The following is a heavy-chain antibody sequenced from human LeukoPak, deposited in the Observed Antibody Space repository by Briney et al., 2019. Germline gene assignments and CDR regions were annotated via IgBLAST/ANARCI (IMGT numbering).Heavy chain of an antibody. J-gene: IGHJ4*02. CDR3: ARRYFYDSSTYYPLDY. V-gene: IGHV3-74*01. CDR1: GFTFSSYW. Sequence: PGGSLRLSCAASGFTFSSYWMHWVRQAPGKGLVWVSRINSDGSSTTYADSMKGRFTISRDNAKNTLYLQMNSLRAEDTAVYYCARRYFYDSSTYYPLDYWGQGTLVTVSS. CDR2: INSDGSST. D-gene: IGHD3-22*01.